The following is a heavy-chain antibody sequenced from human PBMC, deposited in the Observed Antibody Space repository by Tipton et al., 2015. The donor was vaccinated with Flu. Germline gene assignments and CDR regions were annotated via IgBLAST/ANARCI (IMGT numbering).Heavy chain of an antibody. CDR3: ARDGAYYYGSGSYYNSVAGYPGDAFDI. J-gene: IGHJ3*02. CDR2: IYYSGST. Sequence: LRLSCTVSGGSISSYYWSWIRQPPGKGLEWIGYIYYSGSTNYNPSLKSRVTISVDTSKNQFSLKLSSVTVADTAVYYCARDGAYYYGSGSYYNSVAGYPGDAFDIWGQGTMVTVSS. D-gene: IGHD3-10*01. V-gene: IGHV4-59*01. CDR1: GGSISSYY.